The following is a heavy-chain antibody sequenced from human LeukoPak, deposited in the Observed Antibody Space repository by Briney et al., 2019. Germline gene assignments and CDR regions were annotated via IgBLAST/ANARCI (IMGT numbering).Heavy chain of an antibody. J-gene: IGHJ4*02. CDR1: GFTFNDYT. CDR3: ARERNFYYFDY. CDR2: ITGDCNYI. Sequence: PGGALRLSCAASGFTFNDYTMTWVRQGLGERGGWVSSITGDCNYIFHADSVKGRFTIIRDNAQNTLLLEVNSLRGEDTAVYYCARERNFYYFDYWGQGALVTVSS. V-gene: IGHV3-21*01. D-gene: IGHD3-3*01.